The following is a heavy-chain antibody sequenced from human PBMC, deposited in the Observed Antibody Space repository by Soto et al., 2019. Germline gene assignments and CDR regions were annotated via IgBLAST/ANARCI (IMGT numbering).Heavy chain of an antibody. J-gene: IGHJ6*02. D-gene: IGHD2-2*01. CDR1: DHSIRTSSYY. CDR2: LHYSGAI. Sequence: KPSETLSLTCTVSDHSIRTSSYYWGWIRQSPGKGLEWIGSLHYSGAIYYNPSLKSRVTMYVDTSKNQFSLRADSVTAADTAIYYCARHDWSRFYGLDVWGQGITVTVSS. CDR3: ARHDWSRFYGLDV. V-gene: IGHV4-39*01.